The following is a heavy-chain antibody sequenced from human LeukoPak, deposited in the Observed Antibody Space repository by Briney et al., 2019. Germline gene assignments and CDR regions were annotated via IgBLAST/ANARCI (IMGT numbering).Heavy chain of an antibody. J-gene: IGHJ4*02. CDR2: IYYSGST. V-gene: IGHV4-39*07. CDR3: ARDYRFGELLSPHFDY. CDR1: GGSISSSSYY. D-gene: IGHD3-10*01. Sequence: SETLSLTCTVSGGSISSSSYYWGWIRQLPGKGLEWIGSIYYSGSTYYNPSLKSRVTISVDTSKNQFSPKLSSVTAADTAVYYCARDYRFGELLSPHFDYWGQGTLVTVSS.